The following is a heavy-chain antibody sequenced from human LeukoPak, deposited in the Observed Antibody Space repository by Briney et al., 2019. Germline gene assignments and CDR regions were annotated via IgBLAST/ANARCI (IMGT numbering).Heavy chain of an antibody. D-gene: IGHD3-10*01. Sequence: GASVKVSCKASGYTLTSYGISWVRQAPGQGLEWMGWISAYNDNTNYAQKLQGRVTMTTDTSTSTAYMELRSLRSDDTAVYYCARESMYYYGSGSYYKGGYYFDYWGQGTLVTVSS. J-gene: IGHJ4*02. V-gene: IGHV1-18*04. CDR3: ARESMYYYGSGSYYKGGYYFDY. CDR1: GYTLTSYG. CDR2: ISAYNDNT.